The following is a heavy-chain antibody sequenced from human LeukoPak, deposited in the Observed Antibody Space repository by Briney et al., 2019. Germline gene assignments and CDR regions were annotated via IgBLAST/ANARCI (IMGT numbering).Heavy chain of an antibody. J-gene: IGHJ4*02. D-gene: IGHD3-9*01. CDR2: ISGSGGST. V-gene: IGHV3-23*01. CDR3: AKMAPDDILTGYTLDY. Sequence: GGSLRLSCAASGFTFSSYAMSWVRQAPGKGLEWVSAISGSGGSTYYADSVKGRFTISRDNSKNTLYLQMNSLRAEDTAVYYCAKMAPDDILTGYTLDYWGQGTLVTVSS. CDR1: GFTFSSYA.